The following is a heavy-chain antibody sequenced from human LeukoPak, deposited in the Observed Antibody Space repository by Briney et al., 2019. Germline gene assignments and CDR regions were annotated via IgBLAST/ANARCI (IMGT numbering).Heavy chain of an antibody. CDR2: IYYSGST. D-gene: IGHD3-10*01. CDR3: ARFDSGSYYIGY. CDR1: GGSISSSSYY. J-gene: IGHJ4*02. V-gene: IGHV4-39*01. Sequence: SETLSLTCTVSGGSISSSSYYWGWIRQPPGKGLEWIGSIYYSGSTYYNPSLKSRVTISVDTSKNQFSLKLSSVTAADTAVYYCARFDSGSYYIGYWGQGTLVTVSS.